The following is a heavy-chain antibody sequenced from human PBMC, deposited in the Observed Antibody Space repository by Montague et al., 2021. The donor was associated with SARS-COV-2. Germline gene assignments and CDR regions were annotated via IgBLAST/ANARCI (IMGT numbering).Heavy chain of an antibody. CDR3: GTGLYWYFDL. Sequence: SETLSLTCAVSGISITNRNWWSWVRQPPGKGLELLGEIYSSGNTXXDPALQGRATMSLDKSNNQVLLSLTSVTAADTAIYYCGTGLYWYFDLGGQGTRSLSPQ. D-gene: IGHD7-27*01. V-gene: IGHV4-4*02. CDR2: IYSSGNT. J-gene: IGHJ2*01. CDR1: GISITNRNW.